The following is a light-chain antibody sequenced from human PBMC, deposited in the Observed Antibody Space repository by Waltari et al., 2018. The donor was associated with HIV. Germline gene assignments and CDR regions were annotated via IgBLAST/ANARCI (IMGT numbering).Light chain of an antibody. Sequence: QSALTQPAPWSGLPGTPLPSSCPGPSSDLGGFNLAPWYQQHPGRAPKLLIYEVLKRPSGVSNRFSGSKSGSTASLTISGLQAEDEADYYCSSYAGRNIWLFGGGTKLTV. CDR1: SSDLGGFNL. V-gene: IGLV2-23*02. CDR2: EVL. J-gene: IGLJ3*02. CDR3: SSYAGRNIWL.